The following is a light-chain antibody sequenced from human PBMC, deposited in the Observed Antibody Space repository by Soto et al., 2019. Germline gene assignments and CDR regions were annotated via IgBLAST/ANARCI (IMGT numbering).Light chain of an antibody. CDR3: CSYTISATLV. Sequence: QSVLTQLASVSGSPGQSITISCSGTTNDIGGYNYVSWYQHHPGKVPKVIIYEVRNRPSGVSNRFSGSKSGNTASLTISGLQAEDEADYYCCSYTISATLVFGGGTKLTVL. V-gene: IGLV2-14*01. CDR1: TNDIGGYNY. CDR2: EVR. J-gene: IGLJ3*02.